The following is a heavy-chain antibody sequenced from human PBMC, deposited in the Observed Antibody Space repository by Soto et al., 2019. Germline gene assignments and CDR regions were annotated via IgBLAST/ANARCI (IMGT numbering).Heavy chain of an antibody. D-gene: IGHD1-1*01. V-gene: IGHV4-34*01. CDR2: INESGST. CDR3: ARGSGIVALPGELEDVNYDY. J-gene: IGHJ4*02. CDR1: GQSFSGHS. Sequence: QVQLQQWGAGLVKPSETLSLSCAVYGQSFSGHSWAWIRQPPGKGLEWLGEINESGSTSYNPSLKTRVTLSTDTSKHQVSLKLSSVSAADTAAYFCARGSGIVALPGELEDVNYDYWGQGTLVNVSS.